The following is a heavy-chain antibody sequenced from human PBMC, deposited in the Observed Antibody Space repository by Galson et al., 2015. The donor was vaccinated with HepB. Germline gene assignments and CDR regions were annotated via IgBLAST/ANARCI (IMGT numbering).Heavy chain of an antibody. J-gene: IGHJ4*02. CDR3: ATGLGGPIAAAGTFDY. CDR1: GYTLTDLS. Sequence: SVKVSCKVSGYTLTDLSMHWVRQAPGKGLEWMGGFDPEDGETIYAQKFQGRVTMTEDTSTDTAYMELSSLRSEDTAVYYCATGLGGPIAAAGTFDYWGQGTLVTVSS. V-gene: IGHV1-24*01. D-gene: IGHD6-13*01. CDR2: FDPEDGET.